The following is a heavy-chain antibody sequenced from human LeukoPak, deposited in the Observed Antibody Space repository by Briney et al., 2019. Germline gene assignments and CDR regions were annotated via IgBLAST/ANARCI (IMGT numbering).Heavy chain of an antibody. CDR2: IYYSGST. Sequence: SETLSLTCTVSGGSISSSSYYWGWIRQPPGKGLEWIGSIYYSGSTYYNPSLKSRVTISVDTSKNQFSLKLSSVTAADTAVYYCARLPYSSSPVDYWGQGTLVTVSS. CDR3: ARLPYSSSPVDY. D-gene: IGHD6-6*01. V-gene: IGHV4-39*01. CDR1: GGSISSSSYY. J-gene: IGHJ4*02.